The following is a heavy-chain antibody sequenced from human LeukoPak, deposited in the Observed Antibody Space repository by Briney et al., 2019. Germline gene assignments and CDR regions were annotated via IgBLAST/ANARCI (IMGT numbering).Heavy chain of an antibody. CDR1: GLAFISKA. D-gene: IGHD1-14*01. Sequence: SGGSLTLSCAAAGLAFISKAMGCVRQAAGNGLEWVSYISTRSTFTNYADSVKGRFTISRDDAKNSLYLQMNRLRAEDTAVYYCARTIRNPEAWGQGTLVTVSS. V-gene: IGHV3-11*03. J-gene: IGHJ4*02. CDR2: ISTRSTFT. CDR3: ARTIRNPEA.